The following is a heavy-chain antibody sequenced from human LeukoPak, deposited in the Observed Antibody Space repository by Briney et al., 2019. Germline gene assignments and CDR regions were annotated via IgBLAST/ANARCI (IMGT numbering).Heavy chain of an antibody. CDR1: GYTFTGYY. V-gene: IGHV1-2*02. J-gene: IGHJ4*02. CDR3: ARSGYSSSWYYFDY. CDR2: INPNSGGT. D-gene: IGHD6-13*01. Sequence: ASVKVSCKASGYTFTGYYMHWVRQAPGQGPEWMGWINPNSGGTNYAQKFQGRVTMTRDTSISTAYMELSRLRSDDTAVYYCARSGYSSSWYYFDYWGQGTLVTVSS.